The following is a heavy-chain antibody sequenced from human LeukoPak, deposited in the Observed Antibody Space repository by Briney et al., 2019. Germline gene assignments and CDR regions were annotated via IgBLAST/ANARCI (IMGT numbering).Heavy chain of an antibody. D-gene: IGHD2-21*02. Sequence: PGGSLRLSCAASGFTFSSYAMSWVRQAPGKGLEWVSAISGSGGSTYYADSVKGRFTISRDNSKNTLYLQMNSLRAEDTAVYYCAKPVGYCGGDCYAFDYWGRGTLVTVSS. CDR3: AKPVGYCGGDCYAFDY. V-gene: IGHV3-23*01. CDR1: GFTFSSYA. CDR2: ISGSGGST. J-gene: IGHJ4*02.